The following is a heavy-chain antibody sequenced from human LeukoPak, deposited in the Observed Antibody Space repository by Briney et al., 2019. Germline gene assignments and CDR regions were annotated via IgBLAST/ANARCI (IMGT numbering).Heavy chain of an antibody. Sequence: GGSLRPSCAASGFIFDDYGMSWVRQAPGKGLEWVSGINWNGGSTGYVDSVKGRFAISRDNAKNSLYLQMNSLRAEDTALYYCARVRYCSSTSCYFSAFDIWGQGTMVTVSS. J-gene: IGHJ3*02. CDR3: ARVRYCSSTSCYFSAFDI. CDR1: GFIFDDYG. D-gene: IGHD2-2*01. V-gene: IGHV3-20*04. CDR2: INWNGGST.